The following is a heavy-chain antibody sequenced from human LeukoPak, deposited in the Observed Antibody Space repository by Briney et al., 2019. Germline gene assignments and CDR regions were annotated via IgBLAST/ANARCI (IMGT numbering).Heavy chain of an antibody. CDR2: IYHSGST. J-gene: IGHJ5*02. V-gene: IGHV4-4*02. Sequence: PSGTLSLTCAVSGGSISSSNWWSWVRQPPGKGLEWIGEIYHSGSTNYNPSLKSRVTISVDTSKNQFSLKLSSVTAADTAVYYCARDINWGSGHNWFDPWGQGTLVTVSS. CDR3: ARDINWGSGHNWFDP. D-gene: IGHD7-27*01. CDR1: GGSISSSNW.